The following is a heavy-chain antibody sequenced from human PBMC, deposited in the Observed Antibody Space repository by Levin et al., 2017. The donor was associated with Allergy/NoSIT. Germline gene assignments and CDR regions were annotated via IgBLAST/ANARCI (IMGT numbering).Heavy chain of an antibody. Sequence: GESLKISCAASGFTFNSYAMSWVRQAPGKGLEWVSAIYASADSMYYSDSVKGRFTISRDSSKNTPYLHMNSLRAEDTAVYYWARSSRGYGTFDSWGQGTLVTVSS. D-gene: IGHD5-12*01. CDR1: GFTFNSYA. J-gene: IGHJ4*02. V-gene: IGHV3-23*01. CDR3: ARSSRGYGTFDS. CDR2: IYASADSM.